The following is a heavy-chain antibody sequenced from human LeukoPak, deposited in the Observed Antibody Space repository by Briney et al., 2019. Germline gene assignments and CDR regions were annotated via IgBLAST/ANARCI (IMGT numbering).Heavy chain of an antibody. CDR3: ARDREITMVRGVVDY. CDR2: ISSRSSYT. V-gene: IGHV3-11*05. D-gene: IGHD3-10*01. J-gene: IGHJ4*02. Sequence: GGSLRLSCAASGFTFSDYYMSWIRQAPGQGLEWVSYISSRSSYTNYADSVKGRFTISRDNAKNSLYLQMNSLRAEDTAVYYCARDREITMVRGVVDYWGQGTLVTVSS. CDR1: GFTFSDYY.